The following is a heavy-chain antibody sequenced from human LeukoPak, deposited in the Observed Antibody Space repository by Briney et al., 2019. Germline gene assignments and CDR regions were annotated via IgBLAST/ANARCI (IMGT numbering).Heavy chain of an antibody. Sequence: ASVKVSRKSSGYTFTGYYMHWVRQAPGQGLEWMGWINPNSGGTNYAQKFQGRVTMTRDTSISTASMELSRLRSDDTAVYYCARDVGGVTITGGYNYYYGMDVWGQGTTVTVSS. CDR2: INPNSGGT. V-gene: IGHV1-2*02. CDR1: GYTFTGYY. CDR3: ARDVGGVTITGGYNYYYGMDV. D-gene: IGHD3-10*01. J-gene: IGHJ6*02.